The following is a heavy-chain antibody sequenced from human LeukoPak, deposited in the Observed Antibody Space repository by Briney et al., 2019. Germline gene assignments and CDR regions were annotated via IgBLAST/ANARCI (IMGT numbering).Heavy chain of an antibody. CDR2: INPSGGST. Sequence: ASVKVSCKASGYTFTSYYMHWVRQAPGQGLEWMGIINPSGGSTSYAQKFQGRVTMTRDMSTSTVYMELSSLRSEDTAVYYCARGVRDPIIVVVTPYNWFDPWGQGTLVTVSS. D-gene: IGHD3-22*01. V-gene: IGHV1-46*01. CDR3: ARGVRDPIIVVVTPYNWFDP. J-gene: IGHJ5*02. CDR1: GYTFTSYY.